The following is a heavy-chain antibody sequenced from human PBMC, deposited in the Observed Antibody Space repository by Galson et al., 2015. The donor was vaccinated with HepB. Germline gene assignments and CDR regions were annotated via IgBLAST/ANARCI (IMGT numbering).Heavy chain of an antibody. Sequence: LRLSCAASGFTFSNSAMSWVRQAPGKGLEWVSSISGSGGSTSNADSVKGRFTISRDNSKNTLYLQLNSLRAEDTALYYCAKLPDFWSAYPPFYWGQGTLVTVSS. J-gene: IGHJ4*02. D-gene: IGHD3-3*01. CDR2: ISGSGGST. CDR3: AKLPDFWSAYPPFY. V-gene: IGHV3-23*01. CDR1: GFTFSNSA.